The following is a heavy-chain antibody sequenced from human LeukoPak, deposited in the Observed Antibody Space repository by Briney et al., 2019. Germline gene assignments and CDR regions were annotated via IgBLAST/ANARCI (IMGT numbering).Heavy chain of an antibody. D-gene: IGHD5-18*01. Sequence: PGRSLRLSCAASGFTFSNYWMNSVRQAPGKGLEWVANIKQDGSEKYYVDSVKGRFTISRDNAKNSLYLQMNSLRAEDTAVYYCARDRRYSYIDYWGQGTLVTVSS. CDR3: ARDRRYSYIDY. CDR1: GFTFSNYW. J-gene: IGHJ4*02. CDR2: IKQDGSEK. V-gene: IGHV3-7*04.